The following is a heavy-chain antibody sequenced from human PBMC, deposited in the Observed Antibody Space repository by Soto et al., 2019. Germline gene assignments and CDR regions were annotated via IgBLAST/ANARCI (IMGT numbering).Heavy chain of an antibody. CDR3: ARQTLYGDYNRSYYYYYGMDV. CDR1: GGSISSGGYY. Sequence: QVQLQESGPGLVKPSQPLSLTCTVSGGSISSGGYYWSWIRQHPGKGLEWIGYIYYSGSTYYTPSLRRRGSRAVDTSKNQFSLKRSSVTAADTAVYYCARQTLYGDYNRSYYYYYGMDVWGQGTTVTVSS. CDR2: IYYSGST. J-gene: IGHJ6*02. V-gene: IGHV4-31*03. D-gene: IGHD4-17*01.